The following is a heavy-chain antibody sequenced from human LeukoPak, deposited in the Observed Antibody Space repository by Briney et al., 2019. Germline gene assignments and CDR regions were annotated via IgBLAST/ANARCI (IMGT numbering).Heavy chain of an antibody. CDR1: GFTFSTYW. CDR2: INHNGNVN. CDR3: ARGGGLDV. V-gene: IGHV3-7*03. J-gene: IGHJ6*02. Sequence: GGSLRLSCAASGFTFSTYWMNWARQAPGKGLEWVASINHNGNVNYYVDSVKGRFTISRDNAKNSLYLQMSNLRAEDTAVYFCARGGGLDVWRQGATVTVSS. D-gene: IGHD3-16*01.